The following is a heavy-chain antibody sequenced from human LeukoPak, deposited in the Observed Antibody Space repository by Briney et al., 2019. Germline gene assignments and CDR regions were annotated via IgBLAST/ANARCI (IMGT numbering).Heavy chain of an antibody. CDR1: GFTFDDYA. J-gene: IGHJ4*02. V-gene: IGHV3-9*01. Sequence: SLRLSCAASGFTFDDYAMHWFRPAPGKGLEGASGISWNNGSLGDADSVKGRFTISRDNAKSSLYLQMNSLRVEDTALYCCAKYGVVGLTTVTTPGHFDYWGQGTLVTVSS. D-gene: IGHD4-17*01. CDR3: AKYGVVGLTTVTTPGHFDY. CDR2: ISWNNGSL.